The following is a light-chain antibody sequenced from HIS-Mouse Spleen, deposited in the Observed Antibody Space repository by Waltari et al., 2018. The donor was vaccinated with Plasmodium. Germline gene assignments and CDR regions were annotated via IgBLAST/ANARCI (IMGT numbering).Light chain of an antibody. Sequence: ALRMTQSPSSFSASTGDRVAVTCRVSQGISSYLAWYQQKPGKAPKLLIYAASTLQSGVPSRFSGSGSGTDFTLTISCLQSEDFATYYCQHYYSYPLTFGGGTKVEIK. CDR2: AAS. CDR1: QGISSY. CDR3: QHYYSYPLT. J-gene: IGKJ4*01. V-gene: IGKV1-8*01.